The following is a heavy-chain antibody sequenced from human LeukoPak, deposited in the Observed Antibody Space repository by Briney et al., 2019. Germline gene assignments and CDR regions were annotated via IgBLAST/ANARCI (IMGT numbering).Heavy chain of an antibody. CDR2: IYYSGST. J-gene: IGHJ4*02. V-gene: IGHV4-31*03. Sequence: SETLSLTCTASGDSISSGGYYWSWIRQHPGKGLEWIGYIYYSGSTYYNPSLRSRVTISVDTSKNQFSLKLSSVTAADTAVYYCARVGGYSYGADFWGQGTLVTVSS. CDR1: GDSISSGGYY. CDR3: ARVGGYSYGADF. D-gene: IGHD5-18*01.